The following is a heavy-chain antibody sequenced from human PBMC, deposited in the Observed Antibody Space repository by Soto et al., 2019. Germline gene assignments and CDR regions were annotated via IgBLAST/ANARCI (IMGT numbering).Heavy chain of an antibody. J-gene: IGHJ6*03. CDR3: ARKGSMVRGVTPLLPPGYYYMDV. V-gene: IGHV3-7*01. Sequence: GGSLRLSCAASGFTFSSYWMSWVRQAPGKGLEWVANIKQDGSEKYYVDSVKGRFTISRDNAKNSLYLQMNSLRAEDTAVYYCARKGSMVRGVTPLLPPGYYYMDVWGKGTTVTVSS. CDR2: IKQDGSEK. CDR1: GFTFSSYW. D-gene: IGHD3-10*01.